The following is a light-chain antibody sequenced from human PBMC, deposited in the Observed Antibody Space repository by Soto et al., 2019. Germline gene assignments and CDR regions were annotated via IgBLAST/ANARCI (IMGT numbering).Light chain of an antibody. CDR2: YDS. CDR3: QVWDSSSDHLFV. CDR1: NIGSKS. J-gene: IGLJ1*01. V-gene: IGLV3-21*04. Sequence: SYELTQPPSVSVAPGKTARITCEGNNIGSKSVHWYQQKPGQAPVLVIYYDSDRPSGIPERFSGSNSGNTATLTISRVEAGDEADYYCQVWDSSSDHLFVFGTGTKLTVL.